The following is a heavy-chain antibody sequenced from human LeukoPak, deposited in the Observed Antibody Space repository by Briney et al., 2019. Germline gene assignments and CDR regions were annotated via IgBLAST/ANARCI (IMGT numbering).Heavy chain of an antibody. CDR1: GGSLSGYY. Sequence: SETLSLTCAVYGGSLSGYYWSWIRHPPGKGLEWIGETIHSGRTNYNPSLKSRVTISAVTSKNQFSLKLRSVTAADTAVYYCARGLREFGYYYYQRDVWGKGTTVTVSS. CDR2: TIHSGRT. V-gene: IGHV4-34*01. D-gene: IGHD3-10*01. CDR3: ARGLREFGYYYYQRDV. J-gene: IGHJ6*03.